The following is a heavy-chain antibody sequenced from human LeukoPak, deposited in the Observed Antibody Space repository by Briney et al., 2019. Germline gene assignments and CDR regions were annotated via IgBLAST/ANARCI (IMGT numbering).Heavy chain of an antibody. Sequence: GGSLRLSCAASGFTFSSYAMSWVRQAPGKGLEWVSRITGSGGVTYYADSVKGRFTISRDNSKNTLYPQMNNLRAEDTAIYYCAIRQFQPYSWLDPWGQGTLVTVSS. CDR1: GFTFSSYA. D-gene: IGHD2-2*01. CDR3: AIRQFQPYSWLDP. J-gene: IGHJ5*02. CDR2: ITGSGGVT. V-gene: IGHV3-23*01.